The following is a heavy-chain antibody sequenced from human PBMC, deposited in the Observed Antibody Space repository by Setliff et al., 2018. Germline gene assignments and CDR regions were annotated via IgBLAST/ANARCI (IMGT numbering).Heavy chain of an antibody. CDR2: INPNSGGT. J-gene: IGHJ4*02. Sequence: ASVKVSCKASGYTFTGYYMHWVRQAPGQGLEWMGRINPNSGGTNYAQRFQGRVTMTRDTSISTAYMELSRLRSDDTAVYYCARVPYDYVWGSYRTFDYWGQGTLVTVSS. CDR3: ARVPYDYVWGSYRTFDY. V-gene: IGHV1-2*06. D-gene: IGHD3-16*02. CDR1: GYTFTGYY.